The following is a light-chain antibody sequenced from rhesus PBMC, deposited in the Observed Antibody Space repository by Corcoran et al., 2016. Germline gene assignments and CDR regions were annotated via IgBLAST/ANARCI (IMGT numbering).Light chain of an antibody. CDR1: QGISSW. CDR2: KAS. V-gene: IGKV1-22*01. J-gene: IGKJ3*01. Sequence: DIQMTQSPSSLSASVGDTVTITCRASQGISSWLAWYPQKPGKAPKLLIYKASSLQSGGPSRFSGSGSGTDFTLTISSLQSEDVSTYYCQQYSSRPIFTFGPGTKLDIK. CDR3: QQYSSRPIFT.